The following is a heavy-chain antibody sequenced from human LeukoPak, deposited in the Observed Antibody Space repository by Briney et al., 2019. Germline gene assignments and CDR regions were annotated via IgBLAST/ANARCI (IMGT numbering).Heavy chain of an antibody. Sequence: GGSLRLSCAASGFTFSSYSMNWVRQAPGKGLEWVSSISSSSSYIYYADSVKGRFTISRDNAKNSLYLQMNSLRAEDTAVYYCARAHYHYYDSSGYETDTLDYWGQGTLVTVSS. CDR1: GFTFSSYS. D-gene: IGHD3-22*01. J-gene: IGHJ4*02. CDR2: ISSSSSYI. CDR3: ARAHYHYYDSSGYETDTLDY. V-gene: IGHV3-21*01.